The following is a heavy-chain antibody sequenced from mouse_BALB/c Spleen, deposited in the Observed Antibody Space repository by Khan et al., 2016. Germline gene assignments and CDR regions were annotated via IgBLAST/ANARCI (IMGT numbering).Heavy chain of an antibody. Sequence: QMQLKQSGAELVRPGVSVKISCKGSGYTFTDYAIHWVKQSHAKSLEWIGVISTYYGDTSYNQKFEGKATMTVDKSSSTAYVELARLTSEDSAIYYCARKGLNYDYAMDYWGQGTSVTVSS. D-gene: IGHD2-1*01. V-gene: IGHV1S137*01. CDR1: GYTFTDYA. CDR3: ARKGLNYDYAMDY. J-gene: IGHJ4*01. CDR2: ISTYYGDT.